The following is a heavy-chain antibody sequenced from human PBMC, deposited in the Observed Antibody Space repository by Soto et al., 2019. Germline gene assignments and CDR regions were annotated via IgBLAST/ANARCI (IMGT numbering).Heavy chain of an antibody. J-gene: IGHJ6*02. CDR2: ISSSGSAI. D-gene: IGHD2-21*01. Sequence: EVQLVESGGGLVQPGGSLRLSCAASGFIFSDYEMNWVRQAPGKGLEWISYISSSGSAIYYADSMKGRFTISRDNAESSLYLLMNSLRAEDTXXXXCARDLYSAYGMDVWGQGTTVTVSS. CDR1: GFIFSDYE. V-gene: IGHV3-48*03. CDR3: ARDLYSAYGMDV.